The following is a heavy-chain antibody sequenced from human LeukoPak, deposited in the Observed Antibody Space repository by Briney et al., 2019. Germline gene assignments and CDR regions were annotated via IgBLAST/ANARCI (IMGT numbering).Heavy chain of an antibody. Sequence: GGSLRLSCAASGFTVSSNYMSWVRQAPGKGLEWVSVIYSGGSTYYADSVKGRFTISRDNSKNTLYLQMNSLRAEDTAVYYCARRGMVRGVIGDYWGQGTLVTVSS. D-gene: IGHD3-10*01. CDR2: IYSGGST. CDR1: GFTVSSNY. CDR3: ARRGMVRGVIGDY. J-gene: IGHJ4*02. V-gene: IGHV3-66*04.